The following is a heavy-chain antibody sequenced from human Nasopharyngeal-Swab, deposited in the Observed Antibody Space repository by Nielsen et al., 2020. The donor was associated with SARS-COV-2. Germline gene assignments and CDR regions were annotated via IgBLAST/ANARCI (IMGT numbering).Heavy chain of an antibody. V-gene: IGHV4-59*01. J-gene: IGHJ4*02. D-gene: IGHD4-17*01. CDR3: AGGFGDYDY. Sequence: ESLKISCTVSGGSISSYYWSWIRQPPGKGLEWIGYIYYSGSTNYNPSLKSRVTISVDTSKNQFSLKLSSVTAADTAVYYRAGGFGDYDYWGQGTLVTVSS. CDR2: IYYSGST. CDR1: GGSISSYY.